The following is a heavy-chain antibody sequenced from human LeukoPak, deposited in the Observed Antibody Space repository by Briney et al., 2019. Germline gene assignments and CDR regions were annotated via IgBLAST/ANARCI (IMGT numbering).Heavy chain of an antibody. CDR2: ISYTGTYI. CDR3: VRGGPSTWS. V-gene: IGHV3-21*01. CDR1: AFSLSAYN. D-gene: IGHD2-15*01. J-gene: IGHJ5*02. Sequence: GGSLRLSCAASAFSLSAYNMNWVRQAPGKGLEWVSSISYTGTYIYYADSVKGRFTISRDNAQNSLYLQMNSLRAEDTAVYYCVRGGPSTWSWGQGTLVTVSS.